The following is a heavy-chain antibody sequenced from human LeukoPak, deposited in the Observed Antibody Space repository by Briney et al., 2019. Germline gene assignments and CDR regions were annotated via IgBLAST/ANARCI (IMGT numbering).Heavy chain of an antibody. D-gene: IGHD1-1*01. CDR1: GFTFSSYA. CDR3: ARDQRNYYYYYMDV. Sequence: GGSLRLSCAASGFTFSSYAMSWVRQAPGKGLEWVSAISGSGGSTYYADSVKGRFTISRDNAKNSLYLQMNSLRAEDTAAYYCARDQRNYYYYYMDVWGKGTTVTVSS. CDR2: ISGSGGST. V-gene: IGHV3-23*01. J-gene: IGHJ6*03.